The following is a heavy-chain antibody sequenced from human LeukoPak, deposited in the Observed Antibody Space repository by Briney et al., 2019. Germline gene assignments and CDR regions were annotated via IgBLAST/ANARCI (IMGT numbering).Heavy chain of an antibody. Sequence: GGSLRLSCAASGFTFSTYWMHWVRQAPGKGLVWVSRINSGGSSTTYADSVKGRVTISRDNAKNTLYLQVNSLRADDTAVYYCARDMEMATISGFDYWGQGTLVTVSS. CDR1: GFTFSTYW. D-gene: IGHD5-24*01. J-gene: IGHJ4*02. CDR3: ARDMEMATISGFDY. CDR2: INSGGSST. V-gene: IGHV3-74*01.